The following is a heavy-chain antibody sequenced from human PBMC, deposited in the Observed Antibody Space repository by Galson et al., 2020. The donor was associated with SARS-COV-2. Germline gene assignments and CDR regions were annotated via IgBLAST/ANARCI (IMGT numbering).Heavy chain of an antibody. CDR3: ARGPVAGTGI. J-gene: IGHJ4*02. CDR1: GVSISSGSYY. CDR2: IHTSGST. V-gene: IGHV4-61*02. Sequence: SETLSLTCTVSGVSISSGSYYWSWIRQPAGKELEWIGRIHTSGSTEYNPSLKSRVTIALDTSKNQFSLKLSSVTAADTGTYYCARGPVAGTGIWGRGTLVTVSS. D-gene: IGHD6-19*01.